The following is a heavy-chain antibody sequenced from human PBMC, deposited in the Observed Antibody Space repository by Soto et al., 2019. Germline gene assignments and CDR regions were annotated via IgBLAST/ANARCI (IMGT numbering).Heavy chain of an antibody. D-gene: IGHD6-19*01. CDR2: IDHSGST. CDR3: VRDSGNGWKDY. J-gene: IGHJ4*02. CDR1: GGSISSTNW. Sequence: QVQLQESGPGLVKPSGTLSLTCAVSGGSISSTNWWNWVRQPPGKGLEWIGEIDHSGSTNYNPSLKSRVTRSVDKPKNQCSLKLSSVTAADTAVYYCVRDSGNGWKDYWGQGTLVTVSS. V-gene: IGHV4-4*02.